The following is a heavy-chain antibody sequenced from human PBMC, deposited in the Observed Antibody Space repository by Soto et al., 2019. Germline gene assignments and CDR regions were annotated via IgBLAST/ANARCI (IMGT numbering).Heavy chain of an antibody. J-gene: IGHJ5*02. CDR1: GYSFTSYW. D-gene: IGHD3-3*01. CDR2: IYPGDSDT. CDR3: ARSNYDFWSGLSSPPPQNWFDP. Sequence: GESLKISCKGSGYSFTSYWIGWVRQMPGKGLEWMGIIYPGDSDTRYSPSFQGQVTISADKSISTAYLQWSSLKASDTAMYYRARSNYDFWSGLSSPPPQNWFDPWGQGTLVTVSS. V-gene: IGHV5-51*01.